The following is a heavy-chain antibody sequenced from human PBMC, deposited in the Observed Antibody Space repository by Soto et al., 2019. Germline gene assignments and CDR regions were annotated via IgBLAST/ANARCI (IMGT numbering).Heavy chain of an antibody. D-gene: IGHD4-17*01. CDR2: LGPDGRNT. CDR1: EFSFSRYA. J-gene: IGHJ4*02. V-gene: IGHV3-23*01. Sequence: GGSLRLSXVASEFSFSRYAMTWVRQAAGKGLQWVAGLGPDGRNTFYGESVRGRFTISRDNSRNTLYLQMSSLRAEDTAVYFCVKQMTTWTDSFFDFWGQGIQVTVSS. CDR3: VKQMTTWTDSFFDF.